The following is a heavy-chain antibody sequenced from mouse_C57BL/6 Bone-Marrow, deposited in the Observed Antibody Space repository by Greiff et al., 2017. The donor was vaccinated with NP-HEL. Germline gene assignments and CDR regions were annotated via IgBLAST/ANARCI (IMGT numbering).Heavy chain of an antibody. CDR1: GYTFTDYY. D-gene: IGHD1-1*01. CDR3: ARTTLLLRGFDY. V-gene: IGHV1-19*01. Sequence: VEPGASVKMSCKASGYTFTDYYMNWVKQSHGKSLEWIGVINPYNGGTSYNQKFKGKATLTVDKSSSTAYMELNSLTSEDSAVYYCARTTLLLRGFDYWGQGTTLTVSS. CDR2: INPYNGGT. J-gene: IGHJ2*01.